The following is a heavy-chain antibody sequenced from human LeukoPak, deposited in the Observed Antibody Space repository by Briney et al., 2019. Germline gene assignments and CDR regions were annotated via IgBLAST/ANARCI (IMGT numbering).Heavy chain of an antibody. J-gene: IGHJ3*02. CDR1: GYSFTSYW. CDR2: IYPGDSHT. V-gene: IGHV5-51*01. CDR3: ARQPYYYDSSGYHDAFDI. D-gene: IGHD3-22*01. Sequence: GASLQISCKGSGYSFTSYWIGWVRQLPGKGLEWMGIIYPGDSHTTYSPSFQGQVTISVDKSISTAYLQWSSLKASDTAMYYCARQPYYYDSSGYHDAFDIWGQGTMVTVSS.